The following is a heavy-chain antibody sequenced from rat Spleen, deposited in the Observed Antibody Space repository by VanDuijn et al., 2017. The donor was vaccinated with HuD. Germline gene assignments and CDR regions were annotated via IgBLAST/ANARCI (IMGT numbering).Heavy chain of an antibody. Sequence: EVQLVESGGGLVQPGGSMKLSCAASGFTFSDYYMAWVRQAPKKGLEWVASISSGGGSTYYRDSVKGRFTISRDNAKSTLYLQMDSLRSEDTATYYCTTEITTVADYWGQGVMVTVSS. CDR3: TTEITTVADY. J-gene: IGHJ2*01. CDR1: GFTFSDYY. D-gene: IGHD1-1*01. V-gene: IGHV5-20*01. CDR2: ISSGGGST.